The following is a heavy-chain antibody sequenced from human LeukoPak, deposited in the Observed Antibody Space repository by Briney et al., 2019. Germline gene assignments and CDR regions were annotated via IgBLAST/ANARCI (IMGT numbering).Heavy chain of an antibody. V-gene: IGHV3-7*01. CDR1: GLTFSTHW. CDR2: IEQDGTKK. Sequence: GGSLRLSCAASGLTFSTHWMSWVRQAPEKGLEWVATIEQDGTKKYYVDSVKGRFTISRDNAKNSLYLQMNSLRADDAAVYYCVRDSDYWGQGILVTVSS. CDR3: VRDSDY. J-gene: IGHJ4*02.